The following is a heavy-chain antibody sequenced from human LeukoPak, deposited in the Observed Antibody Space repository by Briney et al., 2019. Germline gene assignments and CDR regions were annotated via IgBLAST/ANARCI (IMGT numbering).Heavy chain of an antibody. D-gene: IGHD1-1*01. V-gene: IGHV4-59*08. CDR1: GGTISSYY. CDR3: ARHVATGATDAFDF. CDR2: IHDSGST. J-gene: IGHJ3*01. Sequence: SETLSLTCTVSGGTISSYYWNWIRQPPGKGLEWIGYIHDSGSTNYHPSLKSRLTISVDTSKNQFSLKLSSVTAADTAVYYCARHVATGATDAFDFWGRGTMVTVSS.